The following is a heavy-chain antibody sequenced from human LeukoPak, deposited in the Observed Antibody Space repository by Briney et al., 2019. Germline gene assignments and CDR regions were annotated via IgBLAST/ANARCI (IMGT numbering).Heavy chain of an antibody. CDR1: GGSFSGYY. J-gene: IGHJ6*03. CDR2: INHSGST. CDR3: ARLAAYDFWSGYLYYYYYMDV. D-gene: IGHD3-3*01. V-gene: IGHV4-34*01. Sequence: SETPSLTCAVYGGSFSGYYWSWIRQPPGKGLEWIGEINHSGSTNYNPSLKSRVTISVDTSKNQFSLKLSSVTAADTAVYYCARLAAYDFWSGYLYYYYYMDVWGKGTTVTVSS.